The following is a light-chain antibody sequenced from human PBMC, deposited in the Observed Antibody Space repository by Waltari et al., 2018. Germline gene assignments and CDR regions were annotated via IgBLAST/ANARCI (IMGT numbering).Light chain of an antibody. Sequence: DFVMTQSPDSLAVSLGERATIHCKSSPSLLYTSNYKNYLAWYQQKPGQPPKLLIYWASTRESGVPDRFSGSGSGTDFTLTISSLQAEDVAVYYCQQYYSRHSYTFGQGTKLEIK. V-gene: IGKV4-1*01. CDR1: PSLLYTSNYKNY. J-gene: IGKJ2*01. CDR2: WAS. CDR3: QQYYSRHSYT.